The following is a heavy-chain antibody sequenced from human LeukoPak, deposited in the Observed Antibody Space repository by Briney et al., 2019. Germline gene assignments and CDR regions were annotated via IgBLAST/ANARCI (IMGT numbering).Heavy chain of an antibody. V-gene: IGHV3-23*01. J-gene: IGHJ4*02. CDR2: ISGSGGST. CDR3: TTTPVLLWFGELRSYDY. CDR1: GFTFSSYA. D-gene: IGHD3-10*01. Sequence: GGSLKLSCAASGFTFSSYAMSWVRQAPGKGLEWVSAISGSGGSTYYADSVKGRFTISRDNSKNTLYLQMNSLRAEDTAVYYCTTTPVLLWFGELRSYDYWGQGTLVTVSS.